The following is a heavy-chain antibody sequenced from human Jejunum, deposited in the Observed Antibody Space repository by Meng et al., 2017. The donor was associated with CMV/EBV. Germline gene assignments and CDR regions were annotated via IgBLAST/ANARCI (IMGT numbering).Heavy chain of an antibody. D-gene: IGHD2-2*01. CDR1: SVSSGYY. J-gene: IGHJ6*02. CDR3: ARALRYCSSTSCHGMDV. CDR2: VYHSGTT. Sequence: SVSSGYYWDWIRQPPGKGLEWIGSVYHSGTTYYNPFLKSRVTISVDTSKNQFSLKLSSVTAADTALYYCARALRYCSSTSCHGMDVWGQGTTVTVSS. V-gene: IGHV4-38-2*02.